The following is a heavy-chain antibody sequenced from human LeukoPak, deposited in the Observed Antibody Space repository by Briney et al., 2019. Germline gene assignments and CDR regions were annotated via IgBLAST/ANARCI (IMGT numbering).Heavy chain of an antibody. Sequence: PSETLSLTCTVSGVSSSSSSYYWGWIRQPPGKRLEWIGSIYYTGSIYYNPSLKSRITMSEDKSKNQFSLKLSSVTAADTAVYYCARAPPPEYGITMIVVARPQYFQHWGQGTLVTVSS. CDR1: GVSSSSSSYY. CDR3: ARAPPPEYGITMIVVARPQYFQH. J-gene: IGHJ1*01. CDR2: IYYTGSI. V-gene: IGHV4-39*01. D-gene: IGHD3-22*01.